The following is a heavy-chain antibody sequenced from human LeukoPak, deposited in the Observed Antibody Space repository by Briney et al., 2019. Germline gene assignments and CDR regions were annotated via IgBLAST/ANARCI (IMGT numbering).Heavy chain of an antibody. V-gene: IGHV3-64*04. CDR2: IVSNAGST. CDR3: AKSLRGTGLDAFDI. D-gene: IGHD3-16*02. Sequence: GGSLRLSCSASGFTFSSYAMHWVRQAPGKGLEYVSAIVSNAGSTYYADSVKGRFTISRDNSKNTLYLQMNSLRADDTAVYYCAKSLRGTGLDAFDIWGQGTLVTVSS. J-gene: IGHJ3*02. CDR1: GFTFSSYA.